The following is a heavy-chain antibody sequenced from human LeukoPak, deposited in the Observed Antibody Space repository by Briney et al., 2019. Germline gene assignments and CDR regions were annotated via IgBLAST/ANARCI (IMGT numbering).Heavy chain of an antibody. CDR2: IIPILGIA. Sequence: SSVKVSCKASGGTFSSYAISWVRQAPGQGLKWMGRIIPILGIANYAQKFQGRVTITADKSTSTAYMELSSLRSEDTAVYYCARATRLTMVRGTYYFDYWGQGTLVTVSS. D-gene: IGHD3-10*01. CDR1: GGTFSSYA. J-gene: IGHJ4*02. V-gene: IGHV1-69*04. CDR3: ARATRLTMVRGTYYFDY.